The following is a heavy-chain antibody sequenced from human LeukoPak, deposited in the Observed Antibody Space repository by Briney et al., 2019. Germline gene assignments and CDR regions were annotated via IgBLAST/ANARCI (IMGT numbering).Heavy chain of an antibody. Sequence: GGSLRLSCAASGFTVSSNYMSWVRQAPGKGLEWVANIRPDGDDKYYVESVRGRFTISRDNAQNSLSLQMDSLRVEDSAVYHCGRWGITAALDRWGQGTLVSVSS. J-gene: IGHJ5*02. D-gene: IGHD2-2*01. CDR2: IRPDGDDK. CDR3: GRWGITAALDR. CDR1: GFTVSSNY. V-gene: IGHV3-7*01.